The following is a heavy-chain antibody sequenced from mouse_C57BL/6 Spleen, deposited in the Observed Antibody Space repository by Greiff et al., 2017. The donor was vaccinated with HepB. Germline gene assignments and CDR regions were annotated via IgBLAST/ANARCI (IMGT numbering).Heavy chain of an antibody. Sequence: VQLKESGAELVRPGASVTLSCKASGYTFTDYEMHWVKQTPVHGLEWIGAIDPETGGTAYNQKFKGKAILTADKSSSTAYMELRSLTSEDSAVYYCTRGYDYPAWFAYWGQGTLVTVSA. CDR3: TRGYDYPAWFAY. J-gene: IGHJ3*01. V-gene: IGHV1-15*01. CDR1: GYTFTDYE. D-gene: IGHD2-4*01. CDR2: IDPETGGT.